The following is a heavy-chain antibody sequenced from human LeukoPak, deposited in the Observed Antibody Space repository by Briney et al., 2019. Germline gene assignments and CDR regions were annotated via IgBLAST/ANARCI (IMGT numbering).Heavy chain of an antibody. J-gene: IGHJ4*02. D-gene: IGHD6-19*01. V-gene: IGHV3-20*04. CDR2: INWNGGST. Sequence: LGGSVRLSCAASGFTFDDYGISGVRRAPGKGLEWVSGINWNGGSTGYADSVKGRFTISRDNAKDSLYLQINSLRAEDTALYYCARAEAGNDYWGQGTLVTVSS. CDR1: GFTFDDYG. CDR3: ARAEAGNDY.